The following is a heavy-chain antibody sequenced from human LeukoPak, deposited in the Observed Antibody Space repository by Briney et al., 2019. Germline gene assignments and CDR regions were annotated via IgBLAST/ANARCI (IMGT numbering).Heavy chain of an antibody. CDR2: IYYSGST. V-gene: IGHV4-34*01. Sequence: SETLSLTCAVYGGSFSGYYWSWIRQPPGKGLEWIGSIYYSGSTYYNPSLKSRVAISVDTSKNQFALKLTSVTAADTAVYYCARHPQYWGQGTLATVSS. CDR3: ARHPQY. CDR1: GGSFSGYY. J-gene: IGHJ4*02.